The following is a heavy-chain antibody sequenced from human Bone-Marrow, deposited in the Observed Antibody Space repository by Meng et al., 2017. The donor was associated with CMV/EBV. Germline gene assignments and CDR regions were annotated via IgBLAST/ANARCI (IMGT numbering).Heavy chain of an antibody. Sequence: GESLKISCAASGFTFSSYWMSWVRQAPGKGLEWVANIKQDGSEKYYVDSVKGRFTSSRDNAKNSLYLQMNSLRAEDTAAYYCARVNNWGPYYYYGMDVWGQGTTVTVSS. D-gene: IGHD7-27*01. CDR1: GFTFSSYW. CDR3: ARVNNWGPYYYYGMDV. J-gene: IGHJ6*02. CDR2: IKQDGSEK. V-gene: IGHV3-7*01.